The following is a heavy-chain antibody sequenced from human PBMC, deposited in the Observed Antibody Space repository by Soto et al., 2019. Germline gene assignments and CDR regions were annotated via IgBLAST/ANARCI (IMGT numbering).Heavy chain of an antibody. J-gene: IGHJ4*02. CDR1: GFTFSNYA. V-gene: IGHV3-23*01. CDR2: IFGSGDST. CDR3: AKEGAVAGMVYFAH. Sequence: EVQLLESGGGLVQPGGSLRLSCAASGFTFSNYAMSWVRQAPGKGLEWVSAIFGSGDSTFYADSVQGRFTVSRDNPSNTLFLQMNSLRAEDTAVYYVAKEGAVAGMVYFAHWGKGPLVTVSS. D-gene: IGHD6-19*01.